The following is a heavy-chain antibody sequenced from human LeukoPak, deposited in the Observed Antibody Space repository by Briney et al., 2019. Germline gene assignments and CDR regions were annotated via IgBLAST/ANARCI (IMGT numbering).Heavy chain of an antibody. J-gene: IGHJ6*03. D-gene: IGHD3-9*01. Sequence: GGSLRLSCAASGFTFSVYSMNWVRQVPGKGLEWISYIDSGSSTVYYADSVKGRFTISRDNVENSLSLQMNSLSVEHTAVYYCARDFEVPSAAPDYFYNYYIDVWGKGTTVTVSS. CDR3: ARDFEVPSAAPDYFYNYYIDV. V-gene: IGHV3-48*04. CDR1: GFTFSVYS. CDR2: IDSGSSTV.